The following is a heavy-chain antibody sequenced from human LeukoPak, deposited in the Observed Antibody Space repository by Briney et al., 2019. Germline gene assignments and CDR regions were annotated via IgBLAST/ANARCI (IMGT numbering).Heavy chain of an antibody. J-gene: IGHJ6*03. D-gene: IGHD4-11*01. CDR2: IYYSGST. Sequence: PSETLSLTCTVSGGSISSYYRRWIRQPPGKGLEWIGYIYYSGSTNYNPSLKSRVTISVDTSKNQFSLKLSSVTAADTAVYYCARGGSTAEHDYSNYYYYYYMDVWGKGTTVTVSS. V-gene: IGHV4-59*01. CDR1: GGSISSYY. CDR3: ARGGSTAEHDYSNYYYYYYMDV.